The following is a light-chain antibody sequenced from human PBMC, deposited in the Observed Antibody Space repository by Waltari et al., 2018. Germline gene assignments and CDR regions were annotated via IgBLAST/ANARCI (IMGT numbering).Light chain of an antibody. Sequence: EIVLTQSQAVLLFSQGEGATSSCRASQSVGTYLAWYQQRPGQSPRLLIYDASYRATGIPARFSGSGSETDFTLTISSLQPEDFAVYYCQQRRNWPLTFGGGTRVQI. CDR3: QQRRNWPLT. J-gene: IGKJ4*01. V-gene: IGKV3-11*01. CDR2: DAS. CDR1: QSVGTY.